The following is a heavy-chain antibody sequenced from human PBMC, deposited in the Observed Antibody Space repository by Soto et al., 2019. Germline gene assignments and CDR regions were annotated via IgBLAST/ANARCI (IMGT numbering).Heavy chain of an antibody. J-gene: IGHJ4*02. Sequence: SVKVSCKASGGTFSSYAISWVRQAPGQGLEWMGGIIPIFGTANYAQKFQGRVTITADESTSTAYMELSSLRSEDTAVYYCARDFGIAVAGAFDYWGQGTLVTVYS. V-gene: IGHV1-69*13. CDR1: GGTFSSYA. D-gene: IGHD6-19*01. CDR2: IIPIFGTA. CDR3: ARDFGIAVAGAFDY.